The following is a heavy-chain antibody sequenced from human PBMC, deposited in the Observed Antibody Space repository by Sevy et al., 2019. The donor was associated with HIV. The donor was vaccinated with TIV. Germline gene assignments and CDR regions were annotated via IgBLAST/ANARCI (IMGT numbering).Heavy chain of an antibody. D-gene: IGHD2-2*01. V-gene: IGHV4-39*01. CDR2: IYYSGST. CDR3: ARLGCSSTSCYATWGGYFDY. Sequence: SETLSLTCTVSGGSISSSSYYWGWIRQPPGKGLEWIGSIYYSGSTYYNPSLKSRVTISVDTSKNQFSLKLSSVTAADTAVYYCARLGCSSTSCYATWGGYFDYWGQGTLLTVSS. J-gene: IGHJ4*02. CDR1: GGSISSSSYY.